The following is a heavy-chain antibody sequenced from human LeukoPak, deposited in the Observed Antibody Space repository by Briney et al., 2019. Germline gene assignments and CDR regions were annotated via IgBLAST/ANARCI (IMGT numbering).Heavy chain of an antibody. CDR1: GFTVSSNY. CDR2: IYSGGST. Sequence: QPGGSLRLSCAASGFTVSSNYMSWVRQAPGKGLEWVAVIYSGGSTYYADSVKGRFTISRDNSKNTLYLQMNSLRAEDTAVYYCARDRFFGLGRITAIDYWGQGTLVTVSS. D-gene: IGHD3-3*01. J-gene: IGHJ4*02. V-gene: IGHV3-66*01. CDR3: ARDRFFGLGRITAIDY.